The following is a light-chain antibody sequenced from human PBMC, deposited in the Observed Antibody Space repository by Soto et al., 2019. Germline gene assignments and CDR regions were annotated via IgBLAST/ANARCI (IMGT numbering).Light chain of an antibody. Sequence: DIQMTQSPSTLSAYVGDRVTITCRASQSISSWLAWYQQKPGKAPKLLIYGASSLESGVPSRFSGSGSGTEFTLTISSLQPDDFATYYCQQYNSYSTFGQGTKLEIK. V-gene: IGKV1-5*01. CDR3: QQYNSYST. CDR1: QSISSW. CDR2: GAS. J-gene: IGKJ2*01.